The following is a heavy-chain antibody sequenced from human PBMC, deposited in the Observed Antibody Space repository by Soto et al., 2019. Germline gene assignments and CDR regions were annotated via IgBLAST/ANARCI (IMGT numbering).Heavy chain of an antibody. J-gene: IGHJ6*02. CDR3: ARIAPMTTVRGAYYYGMDV. Sequence: QVQLVQAGAEVKKPGASGKVSCKASGGTFSNYEISWVRQAPGQGLEWMGGINPIFATPNYAQKFQGSVTITADESTSTAYMELSSLRDEDTAVYYCARIAPMTTVRGAYYYGMDVWGQGTTVTVSS. D-gene: IGHD4-4*01. CDR2: INPIFATP. CDR1: GGTFSNYE. V-gene: IGHV1-69*01.